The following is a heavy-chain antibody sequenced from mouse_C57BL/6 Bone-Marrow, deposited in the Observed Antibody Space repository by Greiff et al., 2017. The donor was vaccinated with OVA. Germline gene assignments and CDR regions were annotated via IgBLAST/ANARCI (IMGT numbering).Heavy chain of an antibody. Sequence: QVQLKESGPELVKPGASVKISCKASGYAFSSSWMNWVKQRPGKGLEWIGRIYPGDGDTNYNGKFKGKATLTADKSSSTAYMQLSSLTSEDSAVYFCARSGGYYGSSYDWFAYWGQGTLVTVSA. D-gene: IGHD1-1*01. J-gene: IGHJ3*01. CDR2: IYPGDGDT. V-gene: IGHV1-82*01. CDR1: GYAFSSSW. CDR3: ARSGGYYGSSYDWFAY.